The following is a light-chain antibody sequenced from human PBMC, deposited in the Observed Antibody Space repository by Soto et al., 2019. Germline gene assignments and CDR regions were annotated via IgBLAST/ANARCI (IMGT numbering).Light chain of an antibody. CDR2: LEGSGTY. V-gene: IGLV4-60*02. Sequence: QLVLTQSSSASASLGSSVKLTCTLSRGHSRHIIAWHQQQPGKAPRYLLKLEGSGTYNKGSGVPDRFSGSSSGADRYLTISNLQFEDEADYYCETWDSNTHVFGTGTKLTVL. J-gene: IGLJ1*01. CDR1: RGHSRHI. CDR3: ETWDSNTHV.